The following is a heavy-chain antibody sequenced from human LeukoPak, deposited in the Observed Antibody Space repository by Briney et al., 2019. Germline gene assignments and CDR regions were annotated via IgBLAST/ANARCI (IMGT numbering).Heavy chain of an antibody. Sequence: SETLSLTCTVSGGSISGYYWSWIRQPPGKGLEWIGYIYYSGSTNYNPSLKSRVTISVDTSKNQFSLKLSSVTAADTAVYYCARGVFGNFDYWGQGTLVTVSS. CDR1: GGSISGYY. J-gene: IGHJ4*02. V-gene: IGHV4-59*01. D-gene: IGHD3-16*01. CDR2: IYYSGST. CDR3: ARGVFGNFDY.